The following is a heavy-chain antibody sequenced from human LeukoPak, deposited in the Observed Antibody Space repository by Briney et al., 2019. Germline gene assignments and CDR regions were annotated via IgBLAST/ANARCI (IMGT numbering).Heavy chain of an antibody. CDR2: INPNSGGT. Sequence: ASVKVSCKASGYTFTGYYMHWVRQAPGQGLEWMGWINPNSGGTNYAQKFQGRVTMTRDTSISTAYMELSRLRSEDTAVYYCAREGSLLWFGELSRWFDPWGQGTLVTVSS. D-gene: IGHD3-10*01. CDR3: AREGSLLWFGELSRWFDP. V-gene: IGHV1-2*02. CDR1: GYTFTGYY. J-gene: IGHJ5*02.